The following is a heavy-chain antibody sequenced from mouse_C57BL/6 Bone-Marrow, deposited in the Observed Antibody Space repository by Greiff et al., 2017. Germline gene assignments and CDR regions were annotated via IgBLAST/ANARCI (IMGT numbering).Heavy chain of an antibody. V-gene: IGHV8-12*01. CDR3: ARSRGYSWAY. CDR2: IYWDDDK. J-gene: IGHJ3*01. D-gene: IGHD2-14*01. Sequence: QVTLKECGPGILQSSQTLSLTCSFSGFSLSTSGMGVSWIRQPSGKGLEWLAHIYWDDDKRYNPSLKSRLTISKDTSRNQVFLKITSVDTADTATYYCARSRGYSWAYWGQGTLVTVSA. CDR1: GFSLSTSGMG.